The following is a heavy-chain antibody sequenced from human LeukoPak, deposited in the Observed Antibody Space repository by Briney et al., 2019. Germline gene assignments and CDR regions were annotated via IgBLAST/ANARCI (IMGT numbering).Heavy chain of an antibody. D-gene: IGHD5-12*01. CDR3: AKILNQSYIVATGFDS. V-gene: IGHV3-23*01. CDR1: GFTFSSYA. CDR2: ISASGGRT. J-gene: IGHJ5*01. Sequence: GGCLRLSCAASGFTFSSYALSWVRQAPGKGLEWGSGISASGGRTCYADSVKGRFTISRDNSKYTLYLQMSSLRAEDTAIYYCAKILNQSYIVATGFDSWGQGTLVTVSS.